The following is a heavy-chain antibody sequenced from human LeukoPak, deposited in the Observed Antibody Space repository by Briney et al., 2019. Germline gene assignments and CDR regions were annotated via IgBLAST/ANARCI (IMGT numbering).Heavy chain of an antibody. D-gene: IGHD3-3*01. V-gene: IGHV1-2*02. CDR2: INPNSGGT. J-gene: IGHJ5*02. Sequence: GASVKVSCKASGYTFTGYYMHWVRQAPGQGLEWMGWINPNSGGTNYAQKFQGRVTMTRDTSISTAYMELSRLRSDDMAVYYCYVLRFLEWPKEFDPWGQGTLVTVSS. CDR3: YVLRFLEWPKEFDP. CDR1: GYTFTGYY.